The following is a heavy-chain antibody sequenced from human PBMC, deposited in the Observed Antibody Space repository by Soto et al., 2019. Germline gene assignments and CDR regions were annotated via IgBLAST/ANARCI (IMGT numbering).Heavy chain of an antibody. CDR2: IYHSGST. CDR1: GGSISSSNW. CDR3: ARVAVAGTRVDY. J-gene: IGHJ4*02. D-gene: IGHD6-19*01. Sequence: QVQLQESGPGLVKPSGTLSLTCAVSGGSISSSNWWSWVRQPPGRGLEWIGEIYHSGSTNYNPSLKSRVTISVDKCKNQFSRKLSSVTAADTAVYYCARVAVAGTRVDYWGQGTLVTVSS. V-gene: IGHV4-4*02.